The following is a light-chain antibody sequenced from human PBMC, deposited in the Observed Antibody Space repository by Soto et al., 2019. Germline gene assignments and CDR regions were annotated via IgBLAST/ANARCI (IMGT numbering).Light chain of an antibody. CDR1: QSVSSN. Sequence: EIVMTQSPATLSVSPGERVTLSCRASQSVSSNLAWYQQKPGQAPRLLIYGASTRATGIPARFSGSGSGTEFTLNISSLQSEDFAVYYCQQYNNWPPYTFGQGTKLEIK. V-gene: IGKV3-15*01. CDR3: QQYNNWPPYT. J-gene: IGKJ2*01. CDR2: GAS.